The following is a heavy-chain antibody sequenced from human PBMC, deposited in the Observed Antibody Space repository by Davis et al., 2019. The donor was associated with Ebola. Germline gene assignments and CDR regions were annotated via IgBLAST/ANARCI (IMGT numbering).Heavy chain of an antibody. D-gene: IGHD2-2*01. CDR3: ARPLVVVPAAISYYGMDV. CDR2: MNPNSGNT. CDR1: GYTFTSYD. J-gene: IGHJ6*02. Sequence: ASVKVSCKASGYTFTSYDINWVRQATGQGLEWMGWMNPNSGNTGYAQKFQGRVTMTRNTSISTAYMELSSLRSEDTAVYYCARPLVVVPAAISYYGMDVWGQGTTVTVSS. V-gene: IGHV1-8*01.